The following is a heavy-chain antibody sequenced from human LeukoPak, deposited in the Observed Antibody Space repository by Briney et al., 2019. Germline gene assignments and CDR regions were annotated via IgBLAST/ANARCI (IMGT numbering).Heavy chain of an antibody. CDR3: ASSTRELLCY. J-gene: IGHJ4*02. V-gene: IGHV4-39*01. CDR1: GGSISSSSYY. D-gene: IGHD3-10*01. CDR2: IYYSGST. Sequence: SETLSLTCTVSGGSISSSSYYWGWIRQPPGKGLEWIGSIYYSGSTYYNPSLKSRVTISVDTSKNQFSLKLSSVTAADTAVYYCASSTRELLCYWGQGTLVTVSS.